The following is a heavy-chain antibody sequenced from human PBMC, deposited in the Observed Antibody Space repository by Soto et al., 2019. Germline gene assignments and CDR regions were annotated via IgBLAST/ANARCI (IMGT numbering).Heavy chain of an antibody. Sequence: SGPTLVKPTQTLTLTCTFSGFSLSTSGVGVGWIRQPPGKALECLALIYWDDDKRYSPSLKSRLTITKDTSKNQVVLGMTNMDPVDTGTYYCAHFLLAWFGGFGAFNIWGQGTMVTVSS. CDR1: GFSLSTSGVG. J-gene: IGHJ3*02. D-gene: IGHD3-10*01. V-gene: IGHV2-5*02. CDR2: IYWDDDK. CDR3: AHFLLAWFGGFGAFNI.